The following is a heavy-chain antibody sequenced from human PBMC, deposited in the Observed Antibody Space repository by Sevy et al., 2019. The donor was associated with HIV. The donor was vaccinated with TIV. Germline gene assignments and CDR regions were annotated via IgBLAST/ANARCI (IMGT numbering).Heavy chain of an antibody. CDR1: GYTFTSYG. J-gene: IGHJ6*02. D-gene: IGHD3-10*01. CDR3: ARVRYYYGSGRNGMDV. Sequence: ASVKVSCKASGYTFTSYGISWVQQAPGQGLEWMGWSSAYNGNTNYAQKLQGRVTMTTDTSTSTAYMELRSLRSDDTAVYYCARVRYYYGSGRNGMDVWGQRTTVTVSS. CDR2: SSAYNGNT. V-gene: IGHV1-18*01.